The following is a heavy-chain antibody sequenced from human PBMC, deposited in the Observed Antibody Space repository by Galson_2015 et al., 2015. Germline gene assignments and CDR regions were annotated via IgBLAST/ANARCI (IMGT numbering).Heavy chain of an antibody. CDR1: GFTFSSYA. J-gene: IGHJ4*02. CDR3: AKEPDFGNYYYFDY. Sequence: SLRLSCAASGFTFSSYAMNWVRQAPGKGLKWVSTIGSSGGGTYYADSVRGRFTISRDNSKNTLFLQMSGLRAEDTAVYYCAKEPDFGNYYYFDYWGQGALVTVSS. CDR2: IGSSGGGT. D-gene: IGHD4-11*01. V-gene: IGHV3-23*01.